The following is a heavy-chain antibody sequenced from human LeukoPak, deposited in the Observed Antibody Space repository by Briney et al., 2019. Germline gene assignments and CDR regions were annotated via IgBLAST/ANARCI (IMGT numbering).Heavy chain of an antibody. CDR3: ARGPTISETGYFDY. Sequence: SETLSLPCAVYGGSFSTYYWSWIRQSPGRGLEWIAEINHRGDTNYNPSVKSRVTISVDTSKNQFFLKVRSVTAADTAVYYCARGPTISETGYFDYWGQGTLVTVSS. D-gene: IGHD1-1*01. J-gene: IGHJ4*03. CDR2: INHRGDT. CDR1: GGSFSTYY. V-gene: IGHV4-34*01.